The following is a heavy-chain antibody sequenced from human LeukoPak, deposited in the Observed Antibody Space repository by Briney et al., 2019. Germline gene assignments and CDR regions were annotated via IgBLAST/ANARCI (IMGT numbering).Heavy chain of an antibody. CDR3: ARERDYYYGMDV. J-gene: IGHJ6*02. V-gene: IGHV1-3*01. CDR2: INAGNGNT. CDR1: GYTFTSYA. Sequence: ASVKVSCKASGYTFTSYAMHWVRQAPGQRLEWMGWINAGNGNTKYSQKFQGRVTMAADTSTSTAYMELRSLRSDDTAVYYCARERDYYYGMDVWGQGTAVTVSS.